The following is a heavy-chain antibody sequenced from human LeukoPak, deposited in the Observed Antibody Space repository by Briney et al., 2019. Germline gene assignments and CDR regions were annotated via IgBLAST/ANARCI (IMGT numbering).Heavy chain of an antibody. J-gene: IGHJ3*02. V-gene: IGHV5-51*01. CDR1: GYSFTSYW. CDR2: IYPGDSDT. CDR3: ARPGIVGATTVGAFDI. D-gene: IGHD1-26*01. Sequence: GESLKISCKGSGYSFTSYWIGWVRQMPGKGLEWMGIIYPGDSDTRYSPSFQGQVTISADKSISTAYLQWSSLKASDTAMYYCARPGIVGATTVGAFDIWGQGTMVTVSS.